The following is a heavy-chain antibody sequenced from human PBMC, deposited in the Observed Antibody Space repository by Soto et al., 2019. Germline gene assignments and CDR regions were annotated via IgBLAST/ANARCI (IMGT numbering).Heavy chain of an antibody. Sequence: QVQLQESGPGLVKPSQTLSLTCTVSGGSINSGGYYWSWIRQYPGKGLEWIGYIYYSGSTNYNPSLKSRVTISVDTSKNQFSLKLSSVIAADTAVYYCAGRSSWAPVSFVWGQGTLVTVSS. CDR1: GGSINSGGYY. J-gene: IGHJ4*02. V-gene: IGHV4-31*03. CDR2: IYYSGST. D-gene: IGHD6-13*01. CDR3: AGRSSWAPVSFV.